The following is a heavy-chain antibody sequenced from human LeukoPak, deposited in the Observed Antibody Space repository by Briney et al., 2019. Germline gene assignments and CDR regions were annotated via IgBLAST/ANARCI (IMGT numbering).Heavy chain of an antibody. V-gene: IGHV1-2*02. Sequence: ASVKVSCKASGYTFTGYYMHWVRQAPGQGLEWMGWINPNSGGTNYAQKFQGRVTMTRDTSISTAYMELGSLRSEDTAVYYCACWDILTGYHYYYYGMDVWGQGTTVTVSS. CDR2: INPNSGGT. J-gene: IGHJ6*02. CDR1: GYTFTGYY. CDR3: ACWDILTGYHYYYYGMDV. D-gene: IGHD3-9*01.